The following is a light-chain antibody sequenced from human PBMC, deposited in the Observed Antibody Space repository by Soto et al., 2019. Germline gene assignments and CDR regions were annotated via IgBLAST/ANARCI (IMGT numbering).Light chain of an antibody. CDR2: AAS. J-gene: IGKJ2*01. CDR1: QSISSY. Sequence: DLQMTQSPSSLSASVGDRVTITCRASQSISSYLNWYQQKPWKAPKLLIYAASSLQSGVPSRFSGSGSGTDFTLTISSLKPEDFATYYCQQSYSTPYTFGQGTKLEIK. CDR3: QQSYSTPYT. V-gene: IGKV1-39*01.